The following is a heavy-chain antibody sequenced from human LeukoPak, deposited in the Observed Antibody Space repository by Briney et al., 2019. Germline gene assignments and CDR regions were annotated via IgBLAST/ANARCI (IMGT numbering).Heavy chain of an antibody. CDR2: IYSGGST. Sequence: GGSLRLSCAASGFTVSSNYMSWVRQAPGKGLEWVSVIYSGGSTYYADSVKGRFTISRDNSKNTLYLQMNSLRAEDTAVYYCARVPAAGGVIIKPYYFDYWGQGTLVTVSS. V-gene: IGHV3-53*01. CDR1: GFTVSSNY. J-gene: IGHJ4*02. D-gene: IGHD3-10*01. CDR3: ARVPAAGGVIIKPYYFDY.